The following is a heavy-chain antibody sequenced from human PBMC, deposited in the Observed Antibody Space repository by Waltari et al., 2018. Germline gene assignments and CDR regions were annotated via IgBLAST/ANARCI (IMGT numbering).Heavy chain of an antibody. CDR3: ARQLRFVDWIPRYFDS. J-gene: IGHJ4*02. D-gene: IGHD3-3*01. CDR1: GDSISGSRNY. CDR2: IYYSGTT. Sequence: QMELQESGPRLVKPSATLSLTCNVSGDSISGSRNYWSWLRQPPGKNLQWIGSIYYSGTTYYNPSLKGRFAISVDTSRNQFSLNVNSVTAADTGIYYCARQLRFVDWIPRYFDSWGRGTLATVSS. V-gene: IGHV4-39*01.